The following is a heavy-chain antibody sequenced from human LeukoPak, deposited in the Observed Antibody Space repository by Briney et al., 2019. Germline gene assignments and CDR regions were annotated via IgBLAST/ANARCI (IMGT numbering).Heavy chain of an antibody. V-gene: IGHV3-43*02. CDR3: VKAVGYSSFVPDYFDY. CDR2: MSRDGSST. D-gene: IGHD6-19*01. Sequence: GGSLRLSCAASGSTFEEYGMHWVRQAPGKGLEWVSFMSRDGSSTDYADSVKVRFTISRDNSRNSLYLQMNSLRPEDTALYYCVKAVGYSSFVPDYFDYWGQGALVTVSS. CDR1: GSTFEEYG. J-gene: IGHJ4*02.